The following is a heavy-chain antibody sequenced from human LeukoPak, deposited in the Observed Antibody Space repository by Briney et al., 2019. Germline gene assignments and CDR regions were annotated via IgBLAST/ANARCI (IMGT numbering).Heavy chain of an antibody. Sequence: GGSLRLSCAASGFTFGSYSMNWVRQAPGKGLEWVSSISSSSYIYYAGSVKGRFTISRDNAKNSLYLQMNSLRAEDTAVYYCARGETYGWFDPWGQGTLVTVSS. CDR2: ISSSSYI. D-gene: IGHD4-17*01. CDR1: GFTFGSYS. CDR3: ARGETYGWFDP. V-gene: IGHV3-21*01. J-gene: IGHJ5*02.